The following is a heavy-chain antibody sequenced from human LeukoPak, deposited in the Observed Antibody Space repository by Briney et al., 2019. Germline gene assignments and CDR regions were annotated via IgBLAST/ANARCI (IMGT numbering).Heavy chain of an antibody. J-gene: IGHJ6*03. V-gene: IGHV1-46*01. D-gene: IGHD5-18*01. CDR2: INPSGGST. CDR3: ARDRVDTAMASRFYYYYYMDV. CDR1: GYTFTSYY. Sequence: ASVKVSCKASGYTFTSYYMHWVRQAPGQGLEWMGIINPSGGSTSYAQKFQGRVTMTRDMSTSTVYVELSSLRSEDTAVYYCARDRVDTAMASRFYYYYYMDVWGKGTTVTVSS.